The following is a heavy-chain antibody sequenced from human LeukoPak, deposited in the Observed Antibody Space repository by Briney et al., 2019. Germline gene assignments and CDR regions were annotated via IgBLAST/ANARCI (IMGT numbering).Heavy chain of an antibody. D-gene: IGHD3-3*01. CDR2: IYYSGST. V-gene: IGHV4-39*01. Sequence: PSETLSLTCTVSGGSISSSSYYWGWIRQPPGKGLEWIRSIYYSGSTYYNPPLKSRVTISVDTSKNQFSLKLSSVTAADTAVYYCARHGVDITIFGVVPKTCFDYWGQGTLVTVSS. J-gene: IGHJ4*02. CDR1: GGSISSSSYY. CDR3: ARHGVDITIFGVVPKTCFDY.